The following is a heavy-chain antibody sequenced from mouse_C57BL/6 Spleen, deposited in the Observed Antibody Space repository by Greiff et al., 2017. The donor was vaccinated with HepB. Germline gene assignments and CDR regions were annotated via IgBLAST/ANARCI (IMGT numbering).Heavy chain of an antibody. Sequence: EVKVVESGGGLVKPGGSLKLSCAASGFTFSDYGMHWVRQAPEKGLEWVAYISSGSSTIYYADTVKGRFTISRDNAKNTLFLQMTSLRSEDTAMYYCARPGGSSGGFAYWGQGTLVTVSA. CDR3: ARPGGSSGGFAY. CDR2: ISSGSSTI. V-gene: IGHV5-17*01. J-gene: IGHJ3*01. CDR1: GFTFSDYG. D-gene: IGHD3-2*02.